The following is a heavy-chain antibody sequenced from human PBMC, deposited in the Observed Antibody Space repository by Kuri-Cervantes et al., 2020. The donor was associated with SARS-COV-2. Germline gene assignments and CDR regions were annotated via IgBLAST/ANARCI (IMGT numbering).Heavy chain of an antibody. CDR1: GFTFSNAW. CDR2: ISSSSSYI. J-gene: IGHJ6*02. CDR3: ARDPYSSSWYRYYYGMDV. D-gene: IGHD6-13*01. V-gene: IGHV3-21*01. Sequence: GESLKISCVASGFTFSNAWMNWVRQAPGKGLEWVSSISSSSSYIYYADSVKGRFTISRDNAKNSLYLQMNSLSAEDTAVYYCARDPYSSSWYRYYYGMDVWGQGTTVTVSS.